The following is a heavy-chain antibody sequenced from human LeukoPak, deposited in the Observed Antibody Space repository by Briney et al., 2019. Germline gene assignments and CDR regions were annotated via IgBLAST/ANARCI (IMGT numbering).Heavy chain of an antibody. CDR3: ARGNFRYCSGGSCHNWFDP. CDR2: INHSGST. V-gene: IGHV4-34*01. J-gene: IGHJ5*02. CDR1: GGSFSGYY. D-gene: IGHD2-15*01. Sequence: SETLSLTCAVYGGSFSGYYWSWILQPSGKGLEWIGEINHSGSTNYNPSLKSRVTISVDTSKNQFSLKLSSVTAADTAVYYCARGNFRYCSGGSCHNWFDPWGQGTLVTVSS.